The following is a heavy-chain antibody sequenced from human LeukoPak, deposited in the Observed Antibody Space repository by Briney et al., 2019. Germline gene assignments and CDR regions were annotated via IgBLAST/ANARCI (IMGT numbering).Heavy chain of an antibody. V-gene: IGHV3-23*01. CDR2: ISGSGGST. D-gene: IGHD3-16*02. CDR3: AKGISIYSYFDN. CDR1: GFTFSSYA. J-gene: IGHJ4*02. Sequence: GGSLRLSCAASGFTFSSYAMSWVRQAPGKGLEWVSAISGSGGSTYYADSVKGRFTISRDNSKNTLHLQMNSLRAEDTAVYYCAKGISIYSYFDNWGQGTLVTVSS.